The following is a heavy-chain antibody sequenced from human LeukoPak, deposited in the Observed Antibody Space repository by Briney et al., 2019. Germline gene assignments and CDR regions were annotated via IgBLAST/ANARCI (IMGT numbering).Heavy chain of an antibody. V-gene: IGHV4-34*01. CDR1: GGSFSGYY. Sequence: SETLSLTCAVYGGSFSGYYWSWFRQPPGKGLEWIGEINHSGSAYYNPSLKGRVTLSVGTSKNQFSLKLSSVTAADTAVYYCARGLGDTAMVNYYGMDVWGQGTTVAVSS. D-gene: IGHD5-18*01. J-gene: IGHJ6*02. CDR3: ARGLGDTAMVNYYGMDV. CDR2: INHSGSA.